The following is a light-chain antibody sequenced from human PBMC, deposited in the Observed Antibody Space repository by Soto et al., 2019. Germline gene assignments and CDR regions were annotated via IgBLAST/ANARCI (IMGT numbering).Light chain of an antibody. CDR3: QQYYSYPHT. J-gene: IGKJ1*01. CDR2: DSS. V-gene: IGKV3D-15*01. CDR1: QTVGSR. Sequence: EIVLTQSPATLSSSPGERATLSCRASQTVGSRLAWYQHKPGQAPRLLIYDSSNRATGIPARFSGSGSGTEFTLTISCLQSEDFATYYCQQYYSYPHTFGQGTKVDIK.